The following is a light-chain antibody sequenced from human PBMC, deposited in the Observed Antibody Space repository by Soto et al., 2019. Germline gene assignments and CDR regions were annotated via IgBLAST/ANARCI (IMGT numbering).Light chain of an antibody. J-gene: IGLJ1*01. CDR2: DVS. V-gene: IGLV2-11*01. CDR1: SSDIGNYNY. CDR3: CSYAGSFIFV. Sequence: QSVLAQPRSVSGSPGQSVTISCTGTSSDIGNYNYVSWYQQYPGKAPKLIIYDVSKRPSGIPDRFFGSKFGNTASLTTSGLQAEDEADYYCCSYAGSFIFVFGTGTKATVL.